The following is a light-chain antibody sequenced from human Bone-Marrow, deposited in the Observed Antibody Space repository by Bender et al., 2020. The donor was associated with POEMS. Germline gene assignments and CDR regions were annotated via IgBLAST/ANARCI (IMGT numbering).Light chain of an antibody. J-gene: IGLJ3*02. CDR2: EVS. CDR1: SSDVGGYNY. V-gene: IGLV2-23*02. CDR3: CSYAGSSTWV. Sequence: QSALTQPPSASGSPGQSVTISCTGASSDVGGYNYVSWFQQHPGTAPKLMIYEVSNRPSGISNRFSGSKSGNTASLTISGLQAEDEADYYCCSYAGSSTWVFGGGTKLTVL.